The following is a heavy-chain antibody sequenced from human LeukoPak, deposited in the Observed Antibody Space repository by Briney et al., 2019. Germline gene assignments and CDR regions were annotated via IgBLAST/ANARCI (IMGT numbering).Heavy chain of an antibody. V-gene: IGHV1-2*02. D-gene: IGHD1-26*01. CDR2: INPNSGGT. CDR1: GYTFTDYY. J-gene: IGHJ4*02. Sequence: ASEKVSCKASGYTFTDYYIHWVRQAPGQGLEWMGWINPNSGGTNYAQKFQGRVTLTRDTSISTAYMELNSLRSDDTAVYYSARARQRATGSYSALDSWGQGTLVTVSS. CDR3: ARARQRATGSYSALDS.